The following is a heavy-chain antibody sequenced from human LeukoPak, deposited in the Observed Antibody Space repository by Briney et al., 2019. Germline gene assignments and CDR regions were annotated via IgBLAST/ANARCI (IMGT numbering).Heavy chain of an antibody. Sequence: GASVKVSCKASGYTFTSYGISWVRQAPGQGLEWMGWISAYNGNTNYAQKLQGRVTMTTDTSMSTAYMELRSLRSDDTAVYYCARGGLRQVRGVTRIHTPRFDYWGQGTLVTVSS. CDR2: ISAYNGNT. V-gene: IGHV1-18*04. CDR1: GYTFTSYG. CDR3: ARGGLRQVRGVTRIHTPRFDY. D-gene: IGHD3-10*01. J-gene: IGHJ4*02.